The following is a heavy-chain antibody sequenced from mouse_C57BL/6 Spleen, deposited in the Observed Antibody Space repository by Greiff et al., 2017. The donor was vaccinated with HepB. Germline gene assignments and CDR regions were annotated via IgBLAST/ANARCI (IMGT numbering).Heavy chain of an antibody. CDR3: AREALTGTGDY. Sequence: VQVVESGAELVRPGASVKLSCKASGYTFTDYYINWVKQRPGQGLEWIARIYPGSGNTYYNEKFKGKATLTAEKSSSTAYMQLSSLTSEDSAVYFCAREALTGTGDYWGQGTTLTVSS. V-gene: IGHV1-76*01. CDR2: IYPGSGNT. CDR1: GYTFTDYY. D-gene: IGHD4-1*01. J-gene: IGHJ2*01.